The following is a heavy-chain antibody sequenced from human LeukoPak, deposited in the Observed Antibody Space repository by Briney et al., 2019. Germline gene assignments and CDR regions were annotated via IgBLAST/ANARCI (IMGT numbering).Heavy chain of an antibody. V-gene: IGHV3-11*01. CDR2: FSNSCSTI. J-gene: IGHJ4*02. CDR3: ARDRLSDYADY. Sequence: GVSLRLSCAASGFTFSDYYMSWIRQAPGKGLEWVSYFSNSCSTIYYADSVRGRFTISRDNAKNSLYLQMNSLRAEDTAVYYCARDRLSDYADYWGQGTLVTVSS. CDR1: GFTFSDYY. D-gene: IGHD4-17*01.